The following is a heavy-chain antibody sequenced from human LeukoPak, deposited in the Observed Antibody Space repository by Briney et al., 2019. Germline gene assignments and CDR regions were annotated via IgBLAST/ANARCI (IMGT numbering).Heavy chain of an antibody. CDR1: GFTFRSYS. J-gene: IGHJ4*02. V-gene: IGHV3-48*01. D-gene: IGHD1-7*01. CDR2: ISGMSSTI. CDR3: AKDSTPYSGNTFYFDY. Sequence: GGSLRLSCAASGFTFRSYSMNWVRQAPGKGLEWVSFISGMSSTIYYADSVKGRFTISRDNSNNTLYLQMNSLRAEDTAVYYCAKDSTPYSGNTFYFDYWGQGTLVTVSS.